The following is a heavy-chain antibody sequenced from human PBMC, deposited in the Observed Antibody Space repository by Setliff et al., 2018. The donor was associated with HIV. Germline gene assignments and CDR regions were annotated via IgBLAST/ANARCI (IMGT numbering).Heavy chain of an antibody. CDR1: GYTLSELT. CDR2: FDPEDGDT. J-gene: IGHJ4*02. V-gene: IGHV1-24*01. D-gene: IGHD6-19*01. Sequence: ASVKVSCKVSGYTLSELTMHWVRQAPGKGLEWMGRFDPEDGDTLYAQRLQGRVIMTEDSSTDTAYMELSSLTSDDTAVYYCATATEHWLSEGGFDYWGQGTLVTVAS. CDR3: ATATEHWLSEGGFDY.